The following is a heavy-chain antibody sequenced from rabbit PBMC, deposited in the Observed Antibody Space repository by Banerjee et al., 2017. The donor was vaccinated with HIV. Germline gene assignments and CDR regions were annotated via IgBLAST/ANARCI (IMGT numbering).Heavy chain of an antibody. CDR1: GFSFSSSYY. V-gene: IGHV1S45*01. J-gene: IGHJ4*01. CDR2: IYAGSSGST. Sequence: QEQLEESGGDLVKPGASLTLTCTASGFSFSSSYYMSWVRQAPGKGLEWIGTIYAGSSGSTFYASWAKGRFTISKTSSTTVTLQMTSLTAADTATYFCARGTTTMAYFNLWGPGTLVT. D-gene: IGHD2-1*01. CDR3: ARGTTTMAYFNL.